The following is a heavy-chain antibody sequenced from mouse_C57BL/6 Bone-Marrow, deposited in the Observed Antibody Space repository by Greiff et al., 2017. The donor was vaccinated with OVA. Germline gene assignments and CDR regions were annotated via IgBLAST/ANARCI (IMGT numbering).Heavy chain of an antibody. V-gene: IGHV10-1*01. D-gene: IGHD4-1*01. CDR1: GFRFNTYA. J-gene: IGHJ2*01. CDR2: IRSKSNNYAT. Sequence: GGGLVQPKGSLKLSCAASGFRFNTYAMNWVRQAPGKGLEWVARIRSKSNNYATYYADSVKDRFTISRDDSESMLYLQMNNLKTEDTAMYYCVRQRPGTDYFDYWGQGTTLTVSS. CDR3: VRQRPGTDYFDY.